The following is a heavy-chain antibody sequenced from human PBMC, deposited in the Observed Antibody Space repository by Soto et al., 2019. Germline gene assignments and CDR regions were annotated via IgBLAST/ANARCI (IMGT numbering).Heavy chain of an antibody. D-gene: IGHD2-2*01. CDR2: ISTYNGNT. CDR3: ARDLAVVPPFYFDY. V-gene: IGHV1-18*01. J-gene: IGHJ4*02. Sequence: ASVKVSWKASGYTFTSYGISWVRQAPGQGLEWMGWISTYNGNTNYAQKLQGRVTMTTDTSTSTAYMEVRSLRSDDTAVYYCARDLAVVPPFYFDYWGQGALVTVSS. CDR1: GYTFTSYG.